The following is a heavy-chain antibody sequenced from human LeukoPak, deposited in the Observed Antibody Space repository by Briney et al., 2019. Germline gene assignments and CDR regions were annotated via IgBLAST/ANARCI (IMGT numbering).Heavy chain of an antibody. CDR2: IGPSGNDI. J-gene: IGHJ3*02. V-gene: IGHV3-11*05. Sequence: GSLRLSCAASGFTFSDYYMNWIRQAPGKGLEWLSYIGPSGNDINYADSVRGRFTISRDNAKNSLYLQMNSLRAEDTAFYYCAKADTAMITLMAFDIWGQGTMVTASS. CDR3: AKADTAMITLMAFDI. CDR1: GFTFSDYY. D-gene: IGHD5-18*01.